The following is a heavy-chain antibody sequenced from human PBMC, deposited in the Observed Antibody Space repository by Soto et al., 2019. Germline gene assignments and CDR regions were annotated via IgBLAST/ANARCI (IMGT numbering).Heavy chain of an antibody. CDR2: INHSGST. Sequence: PSETLSLTCAVYGGSFSNYYWSWIRQSPGKGLEWIGEINHSGSTNYIPSLKSRVTISLDTSKNQFSLTLSSVTAADTAVYYCAGFFGSRYGRVDPWGQGTLVTVSS. D-gene: IGHD3-3*01. CDR3: AGFFGSRYGRVDP. CDR1: GGSFSNYY. J-gene: IGHJ5*02. V-gene: IGHV4-34*01.